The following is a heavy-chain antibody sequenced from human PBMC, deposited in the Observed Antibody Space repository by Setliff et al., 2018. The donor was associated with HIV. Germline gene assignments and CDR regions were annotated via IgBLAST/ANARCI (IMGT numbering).Heavy chain of an antibody. Sequence: SETLSLTCTVSGASISSSTDYWGWIRQSPGKGLEWIGSRYYSGSTYQNPSLKSRVTIPVDTSKNQFSLELSSVTAADTAVYYCARDSSSWFDYWGQGTLVTVSS. CDR3: ARDSSSWFDY. J-gene: IGHJ4*02. D-gene: IGHD6-13*01. V-gene: IGHV4-39*01. CDR1: GASISSSTDY. CDR2: RYYSGST.